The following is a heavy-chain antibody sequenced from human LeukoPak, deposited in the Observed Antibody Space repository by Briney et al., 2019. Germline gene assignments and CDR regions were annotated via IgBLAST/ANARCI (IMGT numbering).Heavy chain of an antibody. V-gene: IGHV4-34*01. CDR3: VATHSYYYGMDV. Sequence: PSETLSLTCAVYGGSFSGYYWGWIRQPPGKGLEWIGEINHSGSTNYNPSLKSRVTISVDTSKNQFSLKLSSVTAADTAVYYCVATHSYYYGMDVWGQGTTVTVSS. CDR1: GGSFSGYY. D-gene: IGHD2-15*01. J-gene: IGHJ6*02. CDR2: INHSGST.